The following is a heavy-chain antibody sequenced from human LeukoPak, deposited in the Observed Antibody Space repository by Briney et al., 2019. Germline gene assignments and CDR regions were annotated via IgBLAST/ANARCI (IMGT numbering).Heavy chain of an antibody. Sequence: ETLSLTCAVYGGSFSGYYWSWIRQPPGKGLEWIGEINHSGSTNYNPSLTSRVTISVDTSKNQFSLKLSSVTAADTAVYCCARGGRMYSSLDYWGQGTLVTVSS. CDR3: ARGGRMYSSLDY. CDR2: INHSGST. V-gene: IGHV4-34*01. D-gene: IGHD6-19*01. CDR1: GGSFSGYY. J-gene: IGHJ4*02.